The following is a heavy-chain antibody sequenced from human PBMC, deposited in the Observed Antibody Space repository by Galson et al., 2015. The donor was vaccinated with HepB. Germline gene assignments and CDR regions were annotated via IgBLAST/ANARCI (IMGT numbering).Heavy chain of an antibody. J-gene: IGHJ3*02. CDR2: IYYTGNT. Sequence: QLQLQESGSGLVKPSQTLSLTCTVSGGSVSSGAYSWTWIRQPPGKGLEWIGYIYYTGNTYYNPSLKSRVTISVDKSKNQFSLKLTSVTAADTAVYYCASPNEFDSSWPAFNIWGQGTIVTV. V-gene: IGHV4-30-2*01. D-gene: IGHD6-13*01. CDR3: ASPNEFDSSWPAFNI. CDR1: GGSVSSGAYS.